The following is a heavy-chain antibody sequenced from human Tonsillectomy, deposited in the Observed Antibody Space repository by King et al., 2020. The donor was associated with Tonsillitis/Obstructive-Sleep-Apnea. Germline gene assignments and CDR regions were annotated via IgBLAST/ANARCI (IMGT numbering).Heavy chain of an antibody. CDR3: ARGRNFMTPVTRVYYGMDV. V-gene: IGHV4-34*01. CDR1: GGSFSGYY. J-gene: IGHJ6*02. D-gene: IGHD4-11*01. Sequence: VQLQQWGAGLLKPSETLSLTCAVYGGSFSGYYWSWIRQPPGKGLEWIGEINHSGSTNYNPSLKSRVTISVDTSKNQFSLKLSSVTAADTAVYYCARGRNFMTPVTRVYYGMDVWGQGTTVTVSS. CDR2: INHSGST.